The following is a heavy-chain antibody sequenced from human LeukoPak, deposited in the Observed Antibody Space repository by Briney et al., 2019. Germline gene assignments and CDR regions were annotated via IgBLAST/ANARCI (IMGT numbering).Heavy chain of an antibody. CDR1: GGSISSYY. Sequence: PSETLSLTCTVSGGSISSYYWSWIRQPPGKGLEWIGYIYYSGSTNYNPSLRSRVTISVDTSQNQYSLRLSSVTAADRAVYYCARGGYYGAMNDFRFDPWGQGTLVTVSS. CDR3: ARGGYYGAMNDFRFDP. D-gene: IGHD4/OR15-4a*01. V-gene: IGHV4-59*01. CDR2: IYYSGST. J-gene: IGHJ5*02.